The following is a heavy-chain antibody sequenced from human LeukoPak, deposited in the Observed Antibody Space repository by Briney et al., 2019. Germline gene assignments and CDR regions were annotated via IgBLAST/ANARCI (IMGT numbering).Heavy chain of an antibody. Sequence: GGSLRLSCAASGFTFSTYWMHWVRQAPGKGLVWVSRINSDGSSTNYADSVKGRFTISRDNAENTLYLQMNSLRAEDTALYYCAKDMWDSSGYYGYFQHWGQGTLVTVSS. J-gene: IGHJ1*01. V-gene: IGHV3-74*01. CDR1: GFTFSTYW. D-gene: IGHD3-22*01. CDR2: INSDGSST. CDR3: AKDMWDSSGYYGYFQH.